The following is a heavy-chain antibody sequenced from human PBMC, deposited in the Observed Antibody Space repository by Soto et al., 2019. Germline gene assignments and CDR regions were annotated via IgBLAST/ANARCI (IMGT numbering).Heavy chain of an antibody. CDR2: ISAYNGNT. J-gene: IGHJ6*02. CDR1: GYTFTSYG. CDR3: VRGVPAAPHYYYGMDV. Sequence: ASVKVSCKASGYTFTSYGISWVRQAPGQGLEWMGWISAYNGNTNYAQKLQGRVTMTTDTSMSTAYMELRSLRSDDTAVYYCVRGVPAAPHYYYGMDVWGQGTTVTVSS. D-gene: IGHD2-2*01. V-gene: IGHV1-18*01.